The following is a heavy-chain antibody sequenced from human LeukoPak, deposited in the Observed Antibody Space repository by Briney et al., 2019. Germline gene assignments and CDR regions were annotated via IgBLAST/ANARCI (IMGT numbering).Heavy chain of an antibody. V-gene: IGHV3-48*03. CDR3: ARVLGIVGD. CDR2: ISSSGTSM. D-gene: IGHD1-26*01. J-gene: IGHJ4*02. Sequence: GGSLRLSCAASGFTFSSYEMNWVRQAPGKGLEWVSYISSSGTSMYYADSVKGRFTISRDNAKNSLYLQMNSLRADDTAVYYCARVLGIVGDWGQGTLVTVSS. CDR1: GFTFSSYE.